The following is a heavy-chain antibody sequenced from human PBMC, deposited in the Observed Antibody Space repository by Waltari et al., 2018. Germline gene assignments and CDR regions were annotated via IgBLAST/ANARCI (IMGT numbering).Heavy chain of an antibody. CDR3: ARADRGPRSGSSATPAWGP. D-gene: IGHD1-26*01. CDR2: INRSGST. J-gene: IGHJ5*02. V-gene: IGHV4-34*01. CDR1: GGSFSVYY. Sequence: QVQLQQWGAGLLKPSETLSLTCAVYGGSFSVYYWSWIRQPPGKGLAWIGEINRSGSTNYNPALKRRVTRSVDTSENQFSLKLSSGTGADTAVYYCARADRGPRSGSSATPAWGPCGQGTLVTVSS.